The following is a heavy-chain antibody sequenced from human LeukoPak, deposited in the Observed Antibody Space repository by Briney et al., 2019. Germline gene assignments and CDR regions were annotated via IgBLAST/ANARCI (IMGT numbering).Heavy chain of an antibody. Sequence: GASVKVSGKASGYIFTAYDLHWVRQAPGQGLEWMGRIIPNSGATNYAQNFQGRVTLTRDTSISTAYMELSRLSPDDTAVYYCARGISGGFDIWGQGTMVTVSS. CDR1: GYIFTAYD. CDR3: ARGISGGFDI. V-gene: IGHV1-2*06. CDR2: IIPNSGAT. J-gene: IGHJ3*02. D-gene: IGHD2-21*01.